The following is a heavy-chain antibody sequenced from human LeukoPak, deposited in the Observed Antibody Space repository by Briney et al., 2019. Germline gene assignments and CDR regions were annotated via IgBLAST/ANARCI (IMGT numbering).Heavy chain of an antibody. CDR2: ISGSGGST. J-gene: IGHJ4*02. CDR1: GFTFSSYA. D-gene: IGHD2-15*01. V-gene: IGHV3-23*01. Sequence: GGSLRLSCAASGFTFSSYAMSWVRQAPGKGLEWVSAISGSGGSTYYADSVKGRFTISRDNSKSTLYLQMNSLRAEDTAVYYCAKDRDIVVVVAATFDYWGQGTLVTVSS. CDR3: AKDRDIVVVVAATFDY.